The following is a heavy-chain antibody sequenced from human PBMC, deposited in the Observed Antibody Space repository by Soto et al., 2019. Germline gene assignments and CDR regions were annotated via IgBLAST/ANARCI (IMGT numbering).Heavy chain of an antibody. D-gene: IGHD6-19*01. J-gene: IGHJ5*02. CDR1: GVSIDNFF. V-gene: IGHV4-59*01. CDR3: ARDRGGITVASKPLGEWFDP. Sequence: QVQLQESGPGLLRPSETLSLTCTVSGVSIDNFFWSWIRQIPGKGLEWIGYVSQCGTTAYMPEGETTRYNASLESRSTISLDLPKNQFSLKLTSVPAADTAVYYCARDRGGITVASKPLGEWFDPWGQGTLVTVSS. CDR2: VSQCGTTAYMPEGETT.